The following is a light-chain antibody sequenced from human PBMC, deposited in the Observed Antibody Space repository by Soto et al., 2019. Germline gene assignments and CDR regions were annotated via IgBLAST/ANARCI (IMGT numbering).Light chain of an antibody. V-gene: IGKV1-17*01. CDR3: QQNNSIPRT. Sequence: DIQMKQSPSSLSTSVGGRVTITCRASQAIRNDLGWFQQKPGKAPKRLIHAASTLQGGVPSRFSGSGSGKEFTLTISSLQPEDFATYYCQQNNSIPRTFGQGTKVDIK. CDR2: AAS. CDR1: QAIRND. J-gene: IGKJ1*01.